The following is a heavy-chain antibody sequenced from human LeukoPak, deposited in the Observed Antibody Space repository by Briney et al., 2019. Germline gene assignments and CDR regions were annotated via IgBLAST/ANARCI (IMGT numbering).Heavy chain of an antibody. CDR1: GFTFSSYS. CDR3: AKSHHVTAIDY. V-gene: IGHV3-23*01. Sequence: GGSLRLSCAASGFTFSSYSMNWVRQAPGKGLEWVSAISGSGGSTYYADSVKGRFTISRDNSKNTLYLQMNSLRADDTAVYYCAKSHHVTAIDYWGQGTLVTVSS. D-gene: IGHD2-21*02. CDR2: ISGSGGST. J-gene: IGHJ4*02.